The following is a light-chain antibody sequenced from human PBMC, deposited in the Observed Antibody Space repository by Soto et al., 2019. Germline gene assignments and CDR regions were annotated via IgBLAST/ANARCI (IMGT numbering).Light chain of an antibody. CDR3: CSYAGSNTGV. CDR2: DVS. V-gene: IGLV2-11*01. J-gene: IGLJ3*02. CDR1: SSDVGAYNY. Sequence: QSVLTQPRSVSGSPGQSVTISCTGTSSDVGAYNYVSWYQQHPGKAPKLMIYDVSNRPSGVPDRFSGSKSGNTASLTISGLQAEDEADYYCCSYAGSNTGVFGGGTKVTVL.